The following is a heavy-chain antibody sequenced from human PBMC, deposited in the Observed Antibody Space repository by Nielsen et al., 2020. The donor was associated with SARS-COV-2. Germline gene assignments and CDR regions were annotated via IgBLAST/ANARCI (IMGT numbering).Heavy chain of an antibody. CDR1: GFTFRNAW. V-gene: IGHV3-48*01. Sequence: GGSLRLSCVASGFTFRNAWMTWVRQAPGKGLEWISYISTGSSTKYYADSVKGRFTISRDNGKNSLYLQMNSLRVDDTAVYYCARDTRAFDIWGLGTMVAVSS. D-gene: IGHD2-15*01. J-gene: IGHJ3*02. CDR3: ARDTRAFDI. CDR2: ISTGSSTK.